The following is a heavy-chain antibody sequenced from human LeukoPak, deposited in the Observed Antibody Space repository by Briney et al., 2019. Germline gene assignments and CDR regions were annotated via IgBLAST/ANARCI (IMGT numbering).Heavy chain of an antibody. J-gene: IGHJ5*02. CDR2: MNPNSGNT. CDR1: GYTFTSYD. Sequence: GASVKVSCKASGYTFTSYDINWVRQATGQGLEWMGWMNPNSGNTGYAQKSQGRVTITRNTSISTAYMELSSLRSEDTAVYYCARGLYCSSTSCYGKWFDPWGQGTLVTVSS. V-gene: IGHV1-8*03. D-gene: IGHD2-2*01. CDR3: ARGLYCSSTSCYGKWFDP.